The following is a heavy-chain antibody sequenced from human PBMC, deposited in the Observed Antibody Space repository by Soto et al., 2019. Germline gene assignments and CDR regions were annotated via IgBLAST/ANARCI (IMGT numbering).Heavy chain of an antibody. CDR2: IIPIFGTA. J-gene: IGHJ4*02. Sequence: GASVKVSCKASGGTFSSYAISWVRQAPGQGLEWMGGIIPIFGTANYAQKFQGRVTITADESTSTAYMELSSLRSEDTAVYYCARAVYWRNVFDYWGQGTLVTVSS. V-gene: IGHV1-69*13. CDR3: ARAVYWRNVFDY. D-gene: IGHD2-15*01. CDR1: GGTFSSYA.